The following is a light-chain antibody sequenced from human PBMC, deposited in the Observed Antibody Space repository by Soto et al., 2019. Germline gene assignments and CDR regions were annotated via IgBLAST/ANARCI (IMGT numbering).Light chain of an antibody. CDR3: QQHDSSPIT. J-gene: IGKJ5*01. CDR1: QTVTGKY. Sequence: EIVLTQSPGTLSLSPGERATLSCRASQTVTGKYLAWHKQKPGQTPRLLGYGASSRATGIPDRFSGSGSGTEFTLTISRLEPEDFEVYYCQQHDSSPITFGQGTRLDI. CDR2: GAS. V-gene: IGKV3-20*01.